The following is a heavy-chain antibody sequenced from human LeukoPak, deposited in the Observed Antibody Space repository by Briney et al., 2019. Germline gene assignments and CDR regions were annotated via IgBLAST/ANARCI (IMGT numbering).Heavy chain of an antibody. CDR3: ARSIRYFGSAMYYFDN. CDR2: IASDGTST. D-gene: IGHD3-10*01. J-gene: IGHJ4*02. CDR1: GFTFSSCY. Sequence: PGGSLRLSCAASGFTFSSCYMHWVRQAPGRGLEYVSTIASDGTSTYYSTSVKGRVTTSRDNSQNTLYLQMGSLRPEDTAIYYCARSIRYFGSAMYYFDNWGQGTLVTVSS. V-gene: IGHV3-64*01.